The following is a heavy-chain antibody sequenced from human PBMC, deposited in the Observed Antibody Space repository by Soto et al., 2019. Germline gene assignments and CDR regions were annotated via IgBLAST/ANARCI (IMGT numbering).Heavy chain of an antibody. CDR3: AHFRGAAATFDY. Sequence: QITLKESGPTLVKPTQTLTLTCTFSGFSLSTSGVGVGWIRQPPGKALEWLALIYWDDDKRYSPSLKSRRTITKDTSKNQVVLTMTNMDPVDTATYYCAHFRGAAATFDYWGQGTLVTVSS. CDR2: IYWDDDK. D-gene: IGHD6-13*01. J-gene: IGHJ4*02. V-gene: IGHV2-5*02. CDR1: GFSLSTSGVG.